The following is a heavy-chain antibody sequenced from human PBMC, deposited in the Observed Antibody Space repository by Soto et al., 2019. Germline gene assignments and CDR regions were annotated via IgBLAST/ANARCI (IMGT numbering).Heavy chain of an antibody. V-gene: IGHV4-39*01. D-gene: IGHD3-22*01. CDR2: IYYSGST. J-gene: IGHJ4*02. Sequence: QLQLQESGPGLVKPSETLSLTCTVSGGSISSSTYYWGWIRQPPGKGLEWIRSIYYSGSTYYNPSLKSRVTISVDTSKNQFSLKLSSVTAADSAVYCCARSTLYYDNRYWGQGTLVTVSS. CDR1: GGSISSSTYY. CDR3: ARSTLYYDNRY.